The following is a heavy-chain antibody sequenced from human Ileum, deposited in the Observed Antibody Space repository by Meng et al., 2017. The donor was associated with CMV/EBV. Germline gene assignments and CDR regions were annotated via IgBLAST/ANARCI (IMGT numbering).Heavy chain of an antibody. V-gene: IGHV3-30*04. Sequence: SVFTFGYYAMPWVRQAPGKGLEWVAVISDDGHNKSYTDSVKGRFTVSRDDSRNTLSLQMNSLRPEDTAMYYCASELGYDSGGYYGDYWGQGTLVTVSS. D-gene: IGHD3-22*01. CDR3: ASELGYDSGGYYGDY. CDR2: ISDDGHNK. J-gene: IGHJ4*02. CDR1: VFTFGYYA.